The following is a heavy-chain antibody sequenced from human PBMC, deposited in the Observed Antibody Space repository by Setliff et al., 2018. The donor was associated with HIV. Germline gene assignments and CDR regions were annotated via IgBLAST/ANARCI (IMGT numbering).Heavy chain of an antibody. CDR1: GGSISSSSYY. D-gene: IGHD4-17*01. V-gene: IGHV4-39*07. CDR2: IYYSGST. J-gene: IGHJ3*01. CDR3: ARVQMAYAAFDV. Sequence: LSLTCTVSGGSISSSSYYWGWIRQPPGKGLEWIGSIYYSGSTYYNPSLKSRVTISVDTSKHQFSLKLSSVTAADTAVYYCARVQMAYAAFDVWGQGTMVTVSS.